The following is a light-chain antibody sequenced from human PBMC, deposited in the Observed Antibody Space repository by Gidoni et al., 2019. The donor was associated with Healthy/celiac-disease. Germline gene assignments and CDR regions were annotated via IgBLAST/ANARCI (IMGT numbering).Light chain of an antibody. CDR2: AAS. V-gene: IGKV1-39*01. J-gene: IGKJ5*01. Sequence: DIQMTQSPSSLSASLGDRVTITCRASQSISSYLNWYQQKPGKAPKLLIYAASSLQSVVPSRFSGSGSGTDFTLTISSLQPEDFATYYCQQSYSTLPITFGQGTRLEIK. CDR1: QSISSY. CDR3: QQSYSTLPIT.